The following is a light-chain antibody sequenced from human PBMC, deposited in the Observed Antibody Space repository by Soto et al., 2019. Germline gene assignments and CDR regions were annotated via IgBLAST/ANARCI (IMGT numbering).Light chain of an antibody. Sequence: ETMMTQSPDTLSVSLGARATLSCRASQSLRSSLAWYQQKPGQAPRLLIYGASSRATGIPDRFSGSGSGTDGTLTISRLEPEDFEVYYCQQYGSSPITFGQGTRLEIK. J-gene: IGKJ5*01. CDR1: QSLRSS. CDR3: QQYGSSPIT. CDR2: GAS. V-gene: IGKV3-20*01.